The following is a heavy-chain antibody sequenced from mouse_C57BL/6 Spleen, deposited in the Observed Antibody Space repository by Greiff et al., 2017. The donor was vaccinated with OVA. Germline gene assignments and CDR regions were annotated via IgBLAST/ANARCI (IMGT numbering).Heavy chain of an antibody. V-gene: IGHV1-64*01. J-gene: IGHJ4*01. CDR1: GYTFTSYW. CDR3: ANTVVATYYAMDY. D-gene: IGHD1-1*01. CDR2: IHPNSGST. Sequence: QVQLQQPGAELVKPGASVKLSCKASGYTFTSYWMHWVKQRPGQGLEWIGMIHPNSGSTNYNEKFKSKATLTVDKSSSTAYMQLSSLTSEDSAVYYCANTVVATYYAMDYWGQGTSVTVSS.